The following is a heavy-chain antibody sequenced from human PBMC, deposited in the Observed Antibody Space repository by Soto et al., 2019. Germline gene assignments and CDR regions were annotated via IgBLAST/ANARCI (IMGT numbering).Heavy chain of an antibody. CDR1: GFTFSRYW. Sequence: EVQLVESGGGLVQPGGSLRLSCAASGFTFSRYWMSWVRQAPGKGLEWVANIKPAGSEKYYVDSVKGRFTISRDKAKNSLYLKMNSLISESTGVYYWASNNNFRYDYWGQGTLVTVSS. D-gene: IGHD1-20*01. CDR3: ASNNNFRYDY. J-gene: IGHJ4*02. CDR2: IKPAGSEK. V-gene: IGHV3-7*01.